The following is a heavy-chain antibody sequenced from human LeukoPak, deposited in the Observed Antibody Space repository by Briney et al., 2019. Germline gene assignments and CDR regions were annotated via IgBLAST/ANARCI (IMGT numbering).Heavy chain of an antibody. CDR1: GYTFTGYY. V-gene: IGHV1-2*02. CDR3: ARDNYYDSSPYIDS. D-gene: IGHD3-22*01. Sequence: ASVKVSCKASGYTFTGYYMHWVRQAPGQGLEWMGWINPNSGGTNYAQKFQGRVTMTRDTSISTAYMELSRLRSDDTAVYYCARDNYYDSSPYIDSWGQGILVTVSS. J-gene: IGHJ4*02. CDR2: INPNSGGT.